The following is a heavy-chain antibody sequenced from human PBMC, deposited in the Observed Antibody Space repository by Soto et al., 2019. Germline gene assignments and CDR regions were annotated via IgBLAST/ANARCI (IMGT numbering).Heavy chain of an antibody. CDR2: MNPNSGNT. D-gene: IGHD3-3*01. CDR1: GYTFTSYD. J-gene: IGHJ6*03. Sequence: ASVKVSCKASGYTFTSYDINWVRQATGQGPEWMGWMNPNSGNTGYAQKFQGRVTMTRNTSISTAYMELSSLRSEDTAVYYCARGSDTYYDFWSGPISYYYYYMDVWGKGTTVTVSS. CDR3: ARGSDTYYDFWSGPISYYYYYMDV. V-gene: IGHV1-8*01.